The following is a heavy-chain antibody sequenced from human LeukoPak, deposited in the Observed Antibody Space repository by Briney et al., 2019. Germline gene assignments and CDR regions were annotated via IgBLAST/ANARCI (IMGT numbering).Heavy chain of an antibody. Sequence: SETLSLTCAVYGGSFSGYYWSWIRQPPGKGLEWIGEINHSGSTNYNPSLKSRVTISVDMSKNQFSLKLSSVTAADTAVYYCARGEPHYYYDSSGYYYPWGQGTPVTVSS. CDR2: INHSGST. CDR3: ARGEPHYYYDSSGYYYP. J-gene: IGHJ5*02. CDR1: GGSFSGYY. V-gene: IGHV4-34*01. D-gene: IGHD3-22*01.